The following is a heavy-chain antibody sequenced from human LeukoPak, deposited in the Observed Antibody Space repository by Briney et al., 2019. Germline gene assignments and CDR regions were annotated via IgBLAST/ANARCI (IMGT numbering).Heavy chain of an antibody. CDR1: GFTFDDYA. J-gene: IGHJ4*02. CDR3: ARGPSGYSYGYDY. CDR2: ISSTSSYI. D-gene: IGHD5-18*01. V-gene: IGHV3-21*01. Sequence: KPGRSLRLSRAASGFTFDDYAMHWVRQAPGKGLEWVSSISSTSSYIYYADSVKGRFTISRDNAKNSLYLQMNSLRAEDTAVYYCARGPSGYSYGYDYWGQGTLVTVSS.